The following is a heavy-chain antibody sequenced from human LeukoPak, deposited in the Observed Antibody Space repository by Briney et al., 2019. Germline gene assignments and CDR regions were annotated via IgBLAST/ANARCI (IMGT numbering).Heavy chain of an antibody. CDR3: ANVLDCSGGSCSPGGFDP. D-gene: IGHD2-15*01. J-gene: IGHJ5*02. Sequence: SETLSLTCTVSGRSISSSSYYWGWIRQPPGKGLEWIGSIYYSGSTYYNPSLKSRVTISVDTSKNQFSLKLSSVTAADTAVYYCANVLDCSGGSCSPGGFDPWGQGTLVTVSS. CDR2: IYYSGST. V-gene: IGHV4-39*01. CDR1: GRSISSSSYY.